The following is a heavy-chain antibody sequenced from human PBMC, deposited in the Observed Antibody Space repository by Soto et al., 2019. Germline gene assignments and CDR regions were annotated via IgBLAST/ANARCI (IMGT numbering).Heavy chain of an antibody. CDR2: INSDGSST. V-gene: IGHV3-74*01. CDR1: GFTFSSYW. CDR3: ARELGTNGVSARVGMDV. J-gene: IGHJ6*02. D-gene: IGHD2-8*01. Sequence: QSGGSLRLSCAASGFTFSSYWMHWVRQAPGKGLVWVSRINSDGSSTSYADSVKGRFTISRDNAKNTLYLQMNSLRAEDTAVYYCARELGTNGVSARVGMDVWGQGTTVTVSS.